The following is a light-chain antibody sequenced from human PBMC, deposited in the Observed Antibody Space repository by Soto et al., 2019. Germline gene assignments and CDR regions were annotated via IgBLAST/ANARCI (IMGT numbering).Light chain of an antibody. Sequence: QSVLTQPASVSGSPGQSITISCTGTSSDVGSYKFVSWYQQHPGKAPKLMIYEGSKRPSGVSNRFSGSKSGSTASLTISGLQAEDEADYYCCSYAGSSTVVFGGGTKLTVL. J-gene: IGLJ3*02. V-gene: IGLV2-23*01. CDR1: SSDVGSYKF. CDR3: CSYAGSSTVV. CDR2: EGS.